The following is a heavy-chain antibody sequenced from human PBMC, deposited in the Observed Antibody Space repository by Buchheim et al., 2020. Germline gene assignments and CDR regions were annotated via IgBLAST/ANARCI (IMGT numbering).Heavy chain of an antibody. J-gene: IGHJ5*02. D-gene: IGHD1-26*01. CDR1: GYTFTGYY. V-gene: IGHV1-2*02. CDR3: ARERYSGSPRRKVWFDP. Sequence: QVQLVQSGAEVKKPGASVKVSCKASGYTFTGYYMHWVRQAPGQGLEWMGWINPNSGGPNYAQKFQGRVTMTRDTSISTAYMELSRLRSDDTAVYYCARERYSGSPRRKVWFDPWGQGTL. CDR2: INPNSGGP.